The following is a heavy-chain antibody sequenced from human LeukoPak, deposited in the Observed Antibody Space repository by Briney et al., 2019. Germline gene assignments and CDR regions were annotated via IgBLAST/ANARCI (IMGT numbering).Heavy chain of an antibody. CDR2: INHSGTT. D-gene: IGHD5-24*01. CDR1: GASFSGSY. V-gene: IGHV4-34*01. CDR3: AGNRDGYPSGIDY. Sequence: SETLSLTCAVYGASFSGSYWSWIRQPPGKGLEWIGEINHSGTTNYNPSLKSRVTISVDTSKNQFSLKLSSVTAADTAVYYCAGNRDGYPSGIDYWGQGTLVTVSS. J-gene: IGHJ4*02.